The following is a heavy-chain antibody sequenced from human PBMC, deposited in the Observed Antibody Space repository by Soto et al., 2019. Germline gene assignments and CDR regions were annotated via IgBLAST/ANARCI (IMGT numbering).Heavy chain of an antibody. D-gene: IGHD1-26*01. CDR1: GFTFSSYA. CDR2: VSGSSGST. J-gene: IGHJ6*03. Sequence: PGGSLRLSCAASGFTFSSYAMNWVRQAPGKGLEWVSAVSGSSGSTNYADSVKGRFIISRDNSKNTLFLQMNSLRAEDTAVYYCAKEGRASPPRNYMDVWGKGTTVTVSS. CDR3: AKEGRASPPRNYMDV. V-gene: IGHV3-23*01.